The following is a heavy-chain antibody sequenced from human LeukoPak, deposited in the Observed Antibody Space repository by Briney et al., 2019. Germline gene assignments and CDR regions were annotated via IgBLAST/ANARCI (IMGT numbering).Heavy chain of an antibody. V-gene: IGHV3-53*05. CDR2: IYSGGST. Sequence: PGGSLRLSCAASGFTVSSNYMSWVRQAPGKGLEWVSVIYSGGSTYYADSVKGRFTISRDNSKNTLYLQMNSLRAEDTAVYYCAKELEARLFDYWGQGTLVTVSS. D-gene: IGHD6-6*01. J-gene: IGHJ4*02. CDR3: AKELEARLFDY. CDR1: GFTVSSNY.